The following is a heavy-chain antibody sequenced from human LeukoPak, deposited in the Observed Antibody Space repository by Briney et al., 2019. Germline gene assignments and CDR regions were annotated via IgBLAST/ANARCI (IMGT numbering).Heavy chain of an antibody. CDR1: GYTFTSYD. V-gene: IGHV1-8*01. Sequence: GASVKVSCKASGYTFTSYDINWVRQATGQGLEWMGWMNPDSGNTGYAQKFQGRVTTTRNTSISTAYMELSSLRSEDTAVYYCARGVDFWSGYRVSGYGMDVWGQGTTVTVSS. CDR3: ARGVDFWSGYRVSGYGMDV. D-gene: IGHD3-3*01. CDR2: MNPDSGNT. J-gene: IGHJ6*02.